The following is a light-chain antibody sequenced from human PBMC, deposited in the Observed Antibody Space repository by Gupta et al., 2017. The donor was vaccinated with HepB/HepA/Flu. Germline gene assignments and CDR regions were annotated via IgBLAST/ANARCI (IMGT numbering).Light chain of an antibody. CDR2: QDN. Sequence: SYELTQPPSVSVSPGQTASITGSGDKLGDKYASWYQQRPGQSPVLVIYQDNKRPSGIPERFSGSNFGNTATLTIGWTQPRDEADYYCQAWDSTTAVFGTGTKVTVL. CDR3: QAWDSTTAV. CDR1: KLGDKY. J-gene: IGLJ1*01. V-gene: IGLV3-1*01.